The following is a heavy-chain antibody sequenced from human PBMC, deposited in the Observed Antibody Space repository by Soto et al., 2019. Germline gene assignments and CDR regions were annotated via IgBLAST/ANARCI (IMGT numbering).Heavy chain of an antibody. V-gene: IGHV1-46*01. CDR2: INPSGGST. J-gene: IGHJ3*02. CDR3: ARDHKDIVLMVYAIPPSYAFDI. CDR1: GYTFTSYY. Sequence: GASVNVSCKASGYTFTSYYMHWVRQAPGQGLEWMGIINPSGGSTSYAQKFQGRVTMTRDTSTSTVYMELSSLRSEDTAVYYCARDHKDIVLMVYAIPPSYAFDIWGQGTMVTVSS. D-gene: IGHD2-8*01.